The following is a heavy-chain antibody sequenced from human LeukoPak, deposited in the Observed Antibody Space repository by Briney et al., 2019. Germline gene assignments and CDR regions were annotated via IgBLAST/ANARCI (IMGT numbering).Heavy chain of an antibody. CDR3: VRDLPRTSGP. D-gene: IGHD3-10*01. CDR1: GFTFSTAW. CDR2: INGDGRRI. V-gene: IGHV3-74*01. J-gene: IGHJ5*02. Sequence: GGSLRLSCVASGFTFSTAWMHWARQTPGKGLVWVSHINGDGRRINYADDVKGRFTISRDNAKNTLYLQMNSLRVEDTAVYYCVRDLPRTSGPWGQGTLVTVSS.